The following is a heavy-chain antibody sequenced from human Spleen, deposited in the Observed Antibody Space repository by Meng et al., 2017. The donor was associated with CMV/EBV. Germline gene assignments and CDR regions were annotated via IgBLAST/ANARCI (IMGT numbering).Heavy chain of an antibody. D-gene: IGHD6-25*01. J-gene: IGHJ4*02. V-gene: IGHV4-34*01. CDR3: ARDRSGN. CDR2: INHSGST. Sequence: QVQLQQWGAGLLKPSETLSLSCAVYGGSFSGYYWSWSRQPPGKGLEWIGEINHSGSTYYNPSLKSRVTISVDTSKNQFSLKLSSVTAADTAVYYCARDRSGNWGQGTLVTVSS. CDR1: GGSFSGYY.